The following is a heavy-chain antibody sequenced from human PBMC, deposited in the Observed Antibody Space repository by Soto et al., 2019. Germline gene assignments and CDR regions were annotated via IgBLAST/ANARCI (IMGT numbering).Heavy chain of an antibody. Sequence: PGGSLRLFCAASGFTFSDYYMSWIRQAPGKGLEWVSYISSSSSYTNYADSVKGRFTISRDNAKNSLYLQMNSLRAEDTAVYYCARPRGEGYCSSTSCSTGWYFDLWGRGTLVTVSS. V-gene: IGHV3-11*06. J-gene: IGHJ2*01. D-gene: IGHD2-2*01. CDR1: GFTFSDYY. CDR3: ARPRGEGYCSSTSCSTGWYFDL. CDR2: ISSSSSYT.